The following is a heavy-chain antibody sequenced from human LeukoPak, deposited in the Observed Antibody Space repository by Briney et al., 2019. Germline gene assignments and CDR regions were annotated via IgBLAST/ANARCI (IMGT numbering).Heavy chain of an antibody. CDR1: GFTFSSYA. V-gene: IGHV3-30-3*01. D-gene: IGHD3-3*01. Sequence: GGSLRLSCAASGFTFSSYAMHWDRQAPGKGLEWVAVISYDGSNKYYADSVKGRFTISRDNSKNTLYLQMNSLRAEDTAVYYCARDRYYDFWSGQVGWFDPWGQGTLVTVSS. CDR2: ISYDGSNK. J-gene: IGHJ5*02. CDR3: ARDRYYDFWSGQVGWFDP.